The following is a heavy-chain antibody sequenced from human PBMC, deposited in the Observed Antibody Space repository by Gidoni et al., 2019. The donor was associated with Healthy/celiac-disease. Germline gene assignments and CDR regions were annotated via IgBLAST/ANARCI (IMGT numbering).Heavy chain of an antibody. CDR1: GFTFSSYA. CDR2: ISSSGGST. V-gene: IGHV3-23*01. Sequence: EVQLLESGGGLVQPGGSLRLSCAASGFTFSSYAMSWVRQAPGKGLEGVAAISSSGGSTSYADAVKGRFTISRDNSKNTLYLQMNSLRAEDTAIYYCAKDNDFWSGYADYWGQGTLVTVSS. J-gene: IGHJ4*02. CDR3: AKDNDFWSGYADY. D-gene: IGHD3-3*01.